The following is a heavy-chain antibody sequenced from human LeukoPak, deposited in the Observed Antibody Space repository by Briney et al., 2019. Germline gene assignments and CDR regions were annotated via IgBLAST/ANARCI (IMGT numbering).Heavy chain of an antibody. Sequence: GASVTVSFMSSVYTFTNYGISWVRQPPGQGLEWMGWISAYNGNTNYAQKLQGRVTMTTDTSTSIAYMELRSLRSDGAAVYYCARGQLGTIDYWGQGTLVTVSS. CDR3: ARGQLGTIDY. J-gene: IGHJ4*02. CDR1: VYTFTNYG. D-gene: IGHD2-2*01. V-gene: IGHV1-18*01. CDR2: ISAYNGNT.